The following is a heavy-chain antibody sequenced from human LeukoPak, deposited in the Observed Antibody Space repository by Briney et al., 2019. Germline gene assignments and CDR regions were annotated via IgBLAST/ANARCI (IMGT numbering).Heavy chain of an antibody. CDR3: ARDSGSGSYGSSNWFDP. D-gene: IGHD3-10*01. V-gene: IGHV3-66*01. Sequence: GGSLRLSCAASGFTVSSNYMSWVREAPGKGVEWGSVIYSGGSTYYADSVKGRFTISRDNSKNTLYLQMNSLRAEDTAVYYCARDSGSGSYGSSNWFDPWGQGTLVTVSS. J-gene: IGHJ5*02. CDR1: GFTVSSNY. CDR2: IYSGGST.